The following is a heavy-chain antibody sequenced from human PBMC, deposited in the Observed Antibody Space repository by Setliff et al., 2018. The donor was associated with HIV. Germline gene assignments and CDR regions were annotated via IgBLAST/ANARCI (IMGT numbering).Heavy chain of an antibody. J-gene: IGHJ4*02. Sequence: SETLSLTCTVSGGSISSNNYYWGWIRQPPGKGLEWIGSIYYSGSTFYNPSLKSRLTISVDTSKNQFSLNLRSVTAADTAIYYCAYSGWYRGPLDYWGQGALVTVSS. D-gene: IGHD6-19*01. CDR3: AYSGWYRGPLDY. CDR1: GGSISSNNYY. CDR2: IYYSGST. V-gene: IGHV4-39*01.